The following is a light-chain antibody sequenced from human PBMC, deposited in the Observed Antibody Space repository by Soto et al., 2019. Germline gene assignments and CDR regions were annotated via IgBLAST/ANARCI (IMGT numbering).Light chain of an antibody. V-gene: IGKV3-15*01. CDR3: QQYNNWPPPIT. CDR2: GAS. CDR1: QSVSSN. J-gene: IGKJ5*01. Sequence: EIVMTQSPATLSVSPGERATLSCRASQSVSSNLAWYQQKPGQAPRLLIYGASTRATGIPARFSGSGSGTELTLTISSLQSEDFAVYYCQQYNNWPPPITFGQGTRLEMK.